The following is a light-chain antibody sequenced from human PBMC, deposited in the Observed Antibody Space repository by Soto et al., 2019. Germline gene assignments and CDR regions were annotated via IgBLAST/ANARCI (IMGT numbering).Light chain of an antibody. Sequence: QSALTQPASVSGSPGQSITISCTGTSSDVGGYKYISWYQQHPGKAPKLMIYEVSNRPSGVSDRFSGSKSGNTASLTISGLQAEDGADYYCDSYTSSNPVVFGGGPKVPVL. V-gene: IGLV2-14*01. CDR2: EVS. CDR3: DSYTSSNPVV. J-gene: IGLJ2*01. CDR1: SSDVGGYKY.